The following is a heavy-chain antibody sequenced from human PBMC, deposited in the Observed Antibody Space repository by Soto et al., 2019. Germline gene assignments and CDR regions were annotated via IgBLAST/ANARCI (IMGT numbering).Heavy chain of an antibody. D-gene: IGHD3-10*01. CDR3: ARGVGSGSYYNQYNWFDP. CDR2: INVYNGNT. V-gene: IGHV1-18*01. Sequence: ASVKVSCKASGYTFTNYGISWVRQAPGQGLEWMGWINVYNGNTKYAQKVQGRVTMTTDTSTSTAYMELRSLRSDDTAVYYCARGVGSGSYYNQYNWFDPWGQGTLVTRLL. CDR1: GYTFTNYG. J-gene: IGHJ5*02.